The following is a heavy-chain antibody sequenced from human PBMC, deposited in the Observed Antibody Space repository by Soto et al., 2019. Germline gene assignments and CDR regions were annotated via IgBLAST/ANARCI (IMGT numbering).Heavy chain of an antibody. CDR3: ARTIGRPNYFDY. Sequence: QVQLVQSGAEVKKPGASVKVSCKASGYTFSSHGISWVRQAPGQGLEWMGWISAYNGNTNYAQKLQGRVTMTTDTSTITGYLELRSLRSDDTALYYCARTIGRPNYFDYLGQGTLVTFSS. D-gene: IGHD2-15*01. CDR2: ISAYNGNT. J-gene: IGHJ4*02. V-gene: IGHV1-18*04. CDR1: GYTFSSHG.